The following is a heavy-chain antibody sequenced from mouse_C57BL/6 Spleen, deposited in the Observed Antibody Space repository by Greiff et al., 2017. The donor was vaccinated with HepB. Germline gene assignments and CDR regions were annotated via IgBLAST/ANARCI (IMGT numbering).Heavy chain of an antibody. Sequence: DVMLVESGGGLVQPGGSLSLSCAASGFTFTDYYMSWVRQPPGKALEWLGFIRNKANGYTTEYSASVKGRFTISRDNSQSILYLQMNALRAEDSATYYCARSTVVATRDAMDYWGQGTSVTVSS. CDR2: IRNKANGYTT. V-gene: IGHV7-3*01. D-gene: IGHD1-1*01. CDR3: ARSTVVATRDAMDY. J-gene: IGHJ4*01. CDR1: GFTFTDYY.